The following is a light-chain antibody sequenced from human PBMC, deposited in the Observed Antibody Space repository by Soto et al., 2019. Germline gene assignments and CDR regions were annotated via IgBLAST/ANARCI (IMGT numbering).Light chain of an antibody. J-gene: IGKJ1*01. CDR2: DTS. Sequence: EIVRTQSPATLSVSPGERATLSCRASQSISNKLAWYPHKPGQAPRLLIYDTSTRVAGIPARFTGSGSGTDFSLTISRLEPEDFAVYYCQHYDSARWTFGLGTKLDI. V-gene: IGKV3-15*01. CDR1: QSISNK. CDR3: QHYDSARWT.